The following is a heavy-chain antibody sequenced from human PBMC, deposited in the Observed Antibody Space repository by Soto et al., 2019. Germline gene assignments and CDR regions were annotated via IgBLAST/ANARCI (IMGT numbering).Heavy chain of an antibody. CDR1: GDAFKSYA. Sequence: QVLLLQSGSEVKKAGSSVKVSCKASGDAFKSYAIHWVRQAPGQGLEYMGRIIPSYDRTKYAQKFQCRLTLTADMYTSTVYMELSSLRSEDTAVYYCARDPTNDYGDDTFDYWGQGTKVIVSS. CDR3: ARDPTNDYGDDTFDY. CDR2: IIPSYDRT. J-gene: IGHJ4*02. D-gene: IGHD4-17*01. V-gene: IGHV1-69*06.